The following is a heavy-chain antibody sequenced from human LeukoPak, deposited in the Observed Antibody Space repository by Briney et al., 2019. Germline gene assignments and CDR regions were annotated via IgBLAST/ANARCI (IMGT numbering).Heavy chain of an antibody. CDR1: GFTFSSYG. J-gene: IGHJ4*02. CDR3: AKANWISNADAVW. V-gene: IGHV3-33*06. Sequence: PGRSLRLSCAASGFTFSSYGMHWVRQAPGKGLEWVAVIWYDGSNKYYADSVKGRFTLSRDDYRNTVYLQMNNLRVEDTAIYYCAKANWISNADAVWWGQGTQVTVSS. CDR2: IWYDGSNK. D-gene: IGHD6-19*01.